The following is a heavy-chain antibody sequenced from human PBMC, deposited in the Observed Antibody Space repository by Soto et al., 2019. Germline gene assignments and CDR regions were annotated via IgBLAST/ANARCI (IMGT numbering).Heavy chain of an antibody. CDR2: IIPILGSA. CDR1: GGTFSRYT. Sequence: ASVKVSCKASGGTFSRYTICWVRQAPGQGLEWMGRIIPILGSANYAQNFQGRVTITADKSTSTAYMELNSLRSEDTAVYYCAIPDYNDRSPYYSDYWGQGTLVTVSS. CDR3: AIPDYNDRSPYYSDY. D-gene: IGHD3-22*01. J-gene: IGHJ4*02. V-gene: IGHV1-69*08.